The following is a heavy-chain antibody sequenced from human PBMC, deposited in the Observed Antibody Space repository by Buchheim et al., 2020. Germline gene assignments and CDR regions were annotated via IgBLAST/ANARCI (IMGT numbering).Heavy chain of an antibody. CDR2: ISGSGGST. Sequence: EVQLMESGGGLVKPGGSLRLSCAASGFTFSSYAMSWVRQAPGKGLEWVSAISGSGGSTYYADSVKGRFTISRDNSKNTLYLQMNSLRAEDTAVYYCAKGDYDFWSGYHLGMDVWGQGTT. CDR1: GFTFSSYA. J-gene: IGHJ6*02. V-gene: IGHV3-23*01. D-gene: IGHD3-3*01. CDR3: AKGDYDFWSGYHLGMDV.